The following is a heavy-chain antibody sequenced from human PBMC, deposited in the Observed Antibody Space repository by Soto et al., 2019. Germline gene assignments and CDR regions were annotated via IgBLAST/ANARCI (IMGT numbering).Heavy chain of an antibody. Sequence: GGSLRLSCAASGFTLSKYGVHWVRQSPGNGLEWVAVISYDGCNKYYGDSVQGRFTISRDNSKNTLYLQMNSLRAEDTAVYYCAKELIVAATQGNWFDSWGRGTLVTVSS. V-gene: IGHV3-30*18. CDR1: GFTLSKYG. D-gene: IGHD6-13*01. CDR3: AKELIVAATQGNWFDS. J-gene: IGHJ5*01. CDR2: ISYDGCNK.